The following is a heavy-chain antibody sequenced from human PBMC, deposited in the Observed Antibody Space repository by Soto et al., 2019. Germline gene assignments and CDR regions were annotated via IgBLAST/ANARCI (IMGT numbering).Heavy chain of an antibody. Sequence: QLQLQESGPGLVKPSETLSLTCTVSGGSISSSSYYWGWIRQPPGKGLEWIGSLYYSGSTHYNPSLKSPVTISVDTSKNQFSLKLSSVTAADTAVYYCARSPYDFWSGYGYFYHYMDVWGKGTTVTVSS. CDR1: GGSISSSSYY. CDR3: ARSPYDFWSGYGYFYHYMDV. V-gene: IGHV4-39*01. CDR2: LYYSGST. D-gene: IGHD3-3*01. J-gene: IGHJ6*03.